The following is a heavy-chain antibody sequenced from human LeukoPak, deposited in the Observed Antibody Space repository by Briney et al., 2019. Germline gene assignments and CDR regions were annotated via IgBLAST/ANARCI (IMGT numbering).Heavy chain of an antibody. CDR2: MKYDGSEK. Sequence: PGGSLRLSCVGSGFTFSRHWISWVRQAPGKGLEWVAHMKYDGSEKYYVDSVKGRFTISRDNAKNSLYLQMNSLRAEDAGVYYCARVPGTWWLHDYWGQETLVTVSS. V-gene: IGHV3-7*01. D-gene: IGHD5-12*01. J-gene: IGHJ4*02. CDR1: GFTFSRHW. CDR3: ARVPGTWWLHDY.